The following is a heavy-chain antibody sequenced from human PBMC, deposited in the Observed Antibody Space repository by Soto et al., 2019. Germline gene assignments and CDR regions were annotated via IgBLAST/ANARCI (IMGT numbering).Heavy chain of an antibody. J-gene: IGHJ4*02. CDR3: ARRGYCSGGSCYADLDY. CDR1: GFSLSTSGVG. CDR2: IYWDDDK. D-gene: IGHD2-15*01. V-gene: IGHV2-5*02. Sequence: QITLKESGPTLVKPTQTLTLTCTFSGFSLSTSGVGVGWIRQPPGKALEWLALIYWDDDKRYSPSLKSRLTIPKDTSKNQVVLTMTNMDPVDTATYYCARRGYCSGGSCYADLDYWGQGTLVTVSS.